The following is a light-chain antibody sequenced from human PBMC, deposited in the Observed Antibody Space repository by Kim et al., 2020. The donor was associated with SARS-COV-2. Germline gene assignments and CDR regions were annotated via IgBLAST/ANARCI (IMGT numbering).Light chain of an antibody. CDR3: QQSYSTPQT. Sequence: ASVGDRVTITCRASQSIRTYLNWYQQKPGIAPKLLIYGASSLQSGVPSRFSGSGSGSDFTLTISSLQPEDFASYYCQQSYSTPQTFGQGTKVEIK. J-gene: IGKJ1*01. CDR2: GAS. V-gene: IGKV1-39*01. CDR1: QSIRTY.